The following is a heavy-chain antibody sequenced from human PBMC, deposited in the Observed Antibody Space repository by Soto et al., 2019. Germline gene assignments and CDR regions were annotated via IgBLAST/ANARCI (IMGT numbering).Heavy chain of an antibody. J-gene: IGHJ2*01. CDR3: ARHVPYYDILTGYENNWYFDL. Sequence: QVQLQESGPGLVKPSETLSLTCTVSGGSISSYYWSWIRQPPGKGLEWIGYIYYSGSTNYNPSLKRRVTISVDTSKNPSSLKLSSVTAADTAVYYCARHVPYYDILTGYENNWYFDLWGRGTLVTVSS. CDR2: IYYSGST. V-gene: IGHV4-59*08. D-gene: IGHD3-9*01. CDR1: GGSISSYY.